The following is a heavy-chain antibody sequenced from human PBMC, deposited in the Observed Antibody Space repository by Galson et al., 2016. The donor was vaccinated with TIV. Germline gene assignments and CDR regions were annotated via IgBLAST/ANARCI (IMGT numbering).Heavy chain of an antibody. J-gene: IGHJ4*02. CDR2: ISTGGTSK. V-gene: IGHV3-48*03. D-gene: IGHD3-10*01. Sequence: SLRLSCAASGMTFSNYEMTWVRQAPGKGLEWVSYISTGGTSKYYADSVKGRFTISRDDAKNSLHLQMNSLRPEDTAVYYCARDAWFGELLYPNFDFWGQGTLVTVSS. CDR1: GMTFSNYE. CDR3: ARDAWFGELLYPNFDF.